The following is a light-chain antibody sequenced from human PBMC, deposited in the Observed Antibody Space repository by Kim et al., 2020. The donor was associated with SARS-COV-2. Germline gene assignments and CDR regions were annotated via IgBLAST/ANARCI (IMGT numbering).Light chain of an antibody. CDR1: HDIRND. Sequence: ASVGDRVTITCRASHDIRNDLGLYQQDPGRAPKRLLYGASSLQSGVPSRFSGSGSGTEFTLTICRLQPEDFATYFCLQHNTYPITFGQGTRLEIK. V-gene: IGKV1-17*01. J-gene: IGKJ5*01. CDR3: LQHNTYPIT. CDR2: GAS.